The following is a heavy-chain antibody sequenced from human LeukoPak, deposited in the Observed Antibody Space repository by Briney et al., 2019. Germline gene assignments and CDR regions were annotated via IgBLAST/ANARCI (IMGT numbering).Heavy chain of an antibody. CDR3: ARGAYCSGGSCYGTANKQGGSFGNNWFDP. J-gene: IGHJ5*02. D-gene: IGHD2-15*01. CDR2: IYTSGST. V-gene: IGHV4-61*02. CDR1: GGSISSGSYY. Sequence: SETLSLTCTVSGGSISSGSYYWSWIRQPAGKGLEWIGRIYTSGSTNYNPSLKSLVTISVDTSKNQFSLKLSSVTAADTAVHYCARGAYCSGGSCYGTANKQGGSFGNNWFDPWGQGTLVTVSS.